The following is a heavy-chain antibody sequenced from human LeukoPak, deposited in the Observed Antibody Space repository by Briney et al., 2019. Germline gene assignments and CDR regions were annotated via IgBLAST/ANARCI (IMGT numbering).Heavy chain of an antibody. CDR1: GGSISSGGYY. Sequence: PSETLSLTCTVAGGSISSGGYYWGWIRQPPGKGLEWIGYIYYSGSTHYNPSLKSRVTVSVDTSKNQFTLKLSSVTAADLAVSNGASTDKFGWNDVKSDYWGQGSLVTVSS. V-gene: IGHV4-31*03. CDR3: ASTDKFGWNDVKSDY. CDR2: IYYSGST. D-gene: IGHD3-10*01. J-gene: IGHJ4*02.